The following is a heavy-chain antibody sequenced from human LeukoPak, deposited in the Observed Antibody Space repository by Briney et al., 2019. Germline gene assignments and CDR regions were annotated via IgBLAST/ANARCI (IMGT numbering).Heavy chain of an antibody. CDR3: ARGDFVLLD. CDR2: INFNSGGT. Sequence: ASVKVSCKASGYTFTGYYVHWVRQAPGQGLEWMGWINFNSGGTNYAQNFQGRVTMTWDTSISTAYMELSRLRSDDTAVYYCARGDFVLLDWGQGTLVTVSS. J-gene: IGHJ4*02. D-gene: IGHD3-3*01. V-gene: IGHV1-2*02. CDR1: GYTFTGYY.